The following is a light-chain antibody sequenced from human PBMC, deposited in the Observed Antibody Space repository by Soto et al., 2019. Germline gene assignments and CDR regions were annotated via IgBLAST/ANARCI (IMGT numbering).Light chain of an antibody. CDR1: QSISSSY. CDR3: QQYGSSAWT. J-gene: IGKJ1*01. Sequence: EIELTQSPGTLSLSPGERATLSCRASQSISSSYLAWYQQRPGQAPRLLIYGSSSRATGIPDRFSGSGSGADFTLTISRLEPEDFEVYYCQQYGSSAWTFGKGTKVDI. V-gene: IGKV3-20*01. CDR2: GSS.